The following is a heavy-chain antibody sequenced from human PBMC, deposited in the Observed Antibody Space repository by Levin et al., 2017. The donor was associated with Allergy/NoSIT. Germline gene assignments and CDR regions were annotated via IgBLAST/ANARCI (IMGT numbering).Heavy chain of an antibody. J-gene: IGHJ6*02. V-gene: IGHV4-4*02. CDR1: GGSISSSNW. CDR3: ASLNLTYYYDSSGYTPTGNYDYGMDG. CDR2: IYHSGST. Sequence: SETLSLTCAVSGGSISSSNWWSWVRQPPGKGLAWIGEIYHSGSTNYNPSLKSRVTISVDKSKNQFSLKLSSVTAADTAVYYCASLNLTYYYDSSGYTPTGNYDYGMDGWGQGTTVTVSS. D-gene: IGHD3-22*01.